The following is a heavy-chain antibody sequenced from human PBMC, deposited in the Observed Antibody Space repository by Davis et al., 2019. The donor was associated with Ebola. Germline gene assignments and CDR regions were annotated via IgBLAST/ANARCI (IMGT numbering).Heavy chain of an antibody. V-gene: IGHV4-59*08. CDR1: GGSISSYY. D-gene: IGHD2/OR15-2a*01. CDR2: IYYSGST. J-gene: IGHJ6*04. CDR3: ARVDITLGMDV. Sequence: SETLSLTCTVSGGSISSYYWSWIRQPPGKGLEWIGYIYYSGSTNYNPSLKSRVTISVDTSKNQFSLKLSSVTAADTAVYYCARVDITLGMDVWGKGTTVTVSS.